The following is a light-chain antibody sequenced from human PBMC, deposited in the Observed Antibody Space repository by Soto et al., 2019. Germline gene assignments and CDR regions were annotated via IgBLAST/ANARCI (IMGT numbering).Light chain of an antibody. Sequence: DIQMTQSPSTLSASVGDRVTITCRASQSISSWLAWYQQKLGRAPRLLIYDASSLESGVPSRFSGSGYGTEFTLTISSLQADDFATYYCQQYNTYSSLTFGGGTKVEIK. J-gene: IGKJ4*01. V-gene: IGKV1-5*01. CDR1: QSISSW. CDR3: QQYNTYSSLT. CDR2: DAS.